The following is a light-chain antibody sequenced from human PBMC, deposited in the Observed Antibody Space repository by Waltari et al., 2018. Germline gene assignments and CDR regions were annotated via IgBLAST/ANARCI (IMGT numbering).Light chain of an antibody. J-gene: IGLJ3*02. CDR1: SGSIATNY. CDR2: EDN. V-gene: IGLV6-57*02. Sequence: NFMLTQPHSVSESPGKTVTISCTGSSGSIATNYVQWFQQCPGSAPTIVIYEDNLRPSGVPDRFSCSIDSSSNSASLTISGLKTEDEADYYCQSYDGNNVVFGGGTKLTVL. CDR3: QSYDGNNVV.